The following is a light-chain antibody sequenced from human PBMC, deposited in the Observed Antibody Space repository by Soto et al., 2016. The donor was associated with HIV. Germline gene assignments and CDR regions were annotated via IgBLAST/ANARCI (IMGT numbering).Light chain of an antibody. J-gene: IGLJ1*01. CDR1: NIGTRS. Sequence: YELTQPPSVSVAPGKTARITCGGNNIGTRSVHWYQQKAGQAPVLVVYDDSDRPSGIPERFSGSNSGNTVTLTISRVEAGDEADYYCQVWDSSDHYVFGTGTKVTVL. CDR2: DDS. V-gene: IGLV3-21*03. CDR3: QVWDSSDHYV.